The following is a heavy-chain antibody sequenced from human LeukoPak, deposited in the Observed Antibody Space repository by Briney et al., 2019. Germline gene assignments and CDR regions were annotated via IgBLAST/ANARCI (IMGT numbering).Heavy chain of an antibody. CDR3: ARAGYYYYYMDV. Sequence: SETLSLTCTVSGGSISSYYWSWIRQPAGKGLEWIGRIYSSGTTNYNPSLKSRVTMSLETSKSQFSLKLTSVTAADTAVYYCARAGYYYYYMDVWGKGTTVTVSS. CDR2: IYSSGTT. CDR1: GGSISSYY. V-gene: IGHV4-4*07. J-gene: IGHJ6*03.